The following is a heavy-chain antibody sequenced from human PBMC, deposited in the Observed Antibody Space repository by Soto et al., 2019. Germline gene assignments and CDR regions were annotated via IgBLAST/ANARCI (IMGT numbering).Heavy chain of an antibody. J-gene: IGHJ4*02. V-gene: IGHV3-23*01. D-gene: IGHD3-10*01. CDR1: GFTFNNYA. CDR3: VRDYYHVSGSSFDIPLDY. Sequence: GGSLRLSCAASGFTFNNYAMTWVRQAPGKGLERVSTVIQSGSATFYADSVRGRFTISRDNSKNTLYLQLNSLRAEDTAVYHCVRDYYHVSGSSFDIPLDYWGQGTLVTVSS. CDR2: VIQSGSAT.